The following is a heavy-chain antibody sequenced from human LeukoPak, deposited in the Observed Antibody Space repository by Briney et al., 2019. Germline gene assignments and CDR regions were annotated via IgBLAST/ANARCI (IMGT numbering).Heavy chain of an antibody. CDR1: GYTFTGYY. CDR3: ARALVVGATTMGYFQH. Sequence: ASVKVSCKASGYTFTGYYMHWVRQAPGQGLEWRGWINPNSGGTNYAQKFQGRVTMTRDTSISTAYMELSRLRSDDTAVYYCARALVVGATTMGYFQHWGQGTLVTVSS. V-gene: IGHV1-2*02. CDR2: INPNSGGT. J-gene: IGHJ1*01. D-gene: IGHD1-26*01.